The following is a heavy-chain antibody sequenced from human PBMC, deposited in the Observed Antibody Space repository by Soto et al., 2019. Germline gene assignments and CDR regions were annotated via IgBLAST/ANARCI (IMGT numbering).Heavy chain of an antibody. D-gene: IGHD5-12*01. CDR2: IYWDDDK. J-gene: IGHJ4*02. CDR3: AHIVVACLGYYFDY. Sequence: QITLKESGPTLVKPTQTLTLTCTFSGFSLSSTRMAVGWIRQPPGKALEWLALIYWDDDKRYSPFLKSRLTITKDTSKNQVVLTMSNMNPEDTASYYCAHIVVACLGYYFDYWGQGTLVTVSS. V-gene: IGHV2-5*02. CDR1: GFSLSSTRMA.